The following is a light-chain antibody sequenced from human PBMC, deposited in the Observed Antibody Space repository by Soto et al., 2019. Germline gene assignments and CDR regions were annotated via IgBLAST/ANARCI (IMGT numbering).Light chain of an antibody. V-gene: IGKV3-15*01. CDR3: QQYNNWPWT. CDR2: RAS. CDR1: QSVSIN. Sequence: EIVMTQSPATLSVSPGESATLSCRASQSVSINSAWYQHKPGQAPRLLIHRASTRATGIPARFSGSGSGTEFTLTISSLQSEDFAIYYCQQYNNWPWTFGQGTKVEIK. J-gene: IGKJ1*01.